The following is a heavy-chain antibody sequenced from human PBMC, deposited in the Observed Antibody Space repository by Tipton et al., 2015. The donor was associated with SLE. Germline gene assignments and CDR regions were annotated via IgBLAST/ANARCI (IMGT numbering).Heavy chain of an antibody. CDR3: ARGAGPYNWNPHHLDY. Sequence: QLVQSGPEVKKPGASVKVSCKASGYTFSIYAINWVRQAPGQGLEWMGWVSAHSGYTQYAESLQGRVTMTTDISTSTAHMELRSLKSDDTAVYYCARGAGPYNWNPHHLDYWGQGTLVTVS. V-gene: IGHV1-18*01. J-gene: IGHJ4*02. D-gene: IGHD1-20*01. CDR2: VSAHSGYT. CDR1: GYTFSIYA.